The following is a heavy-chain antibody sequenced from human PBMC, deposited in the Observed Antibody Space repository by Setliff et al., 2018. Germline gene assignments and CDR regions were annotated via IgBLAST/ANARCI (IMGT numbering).Heavy chain of an antibody. V-gene: IGHV4-61*02. CDR2: IHASGSP. Sequence: SETLSLTCTVSGGSITSGSFYWSWIRQPAGKKLEWIGRIHASGSPDYNPSFKSRVTISRDTSTNQFSLKLGSVTAADTAVYYCARGRMRGSCSGPSCTYDPFDIWGQGTPVTVSS. CDR1: GGSITSGSFY. J-gene: IGHJ3*02. D-gene: IGHD2-2*01. CDR3: ARGRMRGSCSGPSCTYDPFDI.